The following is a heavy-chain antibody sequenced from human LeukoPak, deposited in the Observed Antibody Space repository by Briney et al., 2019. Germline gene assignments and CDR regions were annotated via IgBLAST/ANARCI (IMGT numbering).Heavy chain of an antibody. J-gene: IGHJ3*02. CDR1: GFTFSSYA. CDR2: ISGSGGST. D-gene: IGHD1-26*01. V-gene: IGHV3-23*01. Sequence: PGGSLRLSCAASGFTFSSYAMSWVREAPGKGLDWVSAISGSGGSTYYADSVKGRFTISRDNSKNTLYLQMNSLRAEDTAVYYCAKVYIVGATYDAFDIWGQGTMVTVSS. CDR3: AKVYIVGATYDAFDI.